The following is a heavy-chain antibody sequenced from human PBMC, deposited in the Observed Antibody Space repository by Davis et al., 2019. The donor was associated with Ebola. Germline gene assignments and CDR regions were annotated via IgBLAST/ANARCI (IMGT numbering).Heavy chain of an antibody. Sequence: GGSLRLSCAASGFTFSSYGMHWVRQAPGKGLEWVAVISYDGSNKYYADSVKGRFTISRDNSKNTLYLQMSSLRVDDTAIYYCAKDRRGQDNYYYESDYWGQGTLVTVSS. D-gene: IGHD1-26*01. CDR1: GFTFSSYG. J-gene: IGHJ4*02. V-gene: IGHV3-30*18. CDR2: ISYDGSNK. CDR3: AKDRRGQDNYYYESDY.